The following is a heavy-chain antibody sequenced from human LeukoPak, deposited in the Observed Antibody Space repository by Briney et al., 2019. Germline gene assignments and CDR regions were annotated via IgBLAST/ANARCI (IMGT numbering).Heavy chain of an antibody. D-gene: IGHD6-13*01. V-gene: IGHV4-59*01. J-gene: IGHJ5*02. CDR2: IYYSGST. Sequence: SETLSLTCTVSGGPISSYYWSWIRQPPGKGLEWIGCIYYSGSTNYNPSLKSRVTISVDTSKNQFSLKLSSVTAADTAVYYCARGGHSSSWYGNWFDPWGQGTLVTVSS. CDR1: GGPISSYY. CDR3: ARGGHSSSWYGNWFDP.